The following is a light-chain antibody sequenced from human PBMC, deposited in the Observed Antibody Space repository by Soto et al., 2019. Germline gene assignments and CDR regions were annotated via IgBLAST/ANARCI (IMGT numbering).Light chain of an antibody. V-gene: IGKV1-5*01. CDR3: QQYKSYWT. CDR1: QRISRY. J-gene: IGKJ1*01. CDR2: DAS. Sequence: IPMTQSPSTLSASLFYRVTITFRASQRISRYLAWYQQKPGEAPKLLIYDASSLQSGVPSRFSGSGSGTEFTLTISSLQPDDFATYYCQQYKSYWTFGQGTKVDI.